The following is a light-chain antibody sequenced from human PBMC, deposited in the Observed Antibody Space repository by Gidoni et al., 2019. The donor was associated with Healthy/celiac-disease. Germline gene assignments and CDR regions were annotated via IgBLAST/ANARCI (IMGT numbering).Light chain of an antibody. Sequence: QSALTQPASVSGSPGQSITIPCTGTSSDVGGYNYLSWYQQHPGKAPHLMFYDVSTRPSWVSKLFSGSKSGNTASLTISGLQAEDAADYYCSSYTSSSTGVFGGGTKLTVL. CDR1: SSDVGGYNY. V-gene: IGLV2-14*03. J-gene: IGLJ3*02. CDR2: DVS. CDR3: SSYTSSSTGV.